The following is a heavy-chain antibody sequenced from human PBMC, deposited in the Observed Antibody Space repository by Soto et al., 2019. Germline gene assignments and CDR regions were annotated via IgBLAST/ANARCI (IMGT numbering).Heavy chain of an antibody. CDR2: INHSGST. D-gene: IGHD2-8*02. J-gene: IGHJ4*02. CDR1: GGSFSGYY. CDR3: ARDKLTGLFDY. V-gene: IGHV4-34*01. Sequence: QVQLQQWGAGLLKPSETLSLTCAVYGGSFSGYYWTWIRQPPVTGLEWIGEINHSGSTNYNPSLKSRFTIAVDTSKNQFSLKVTSVRAADTAVYYCARDKLTGLFDYWGQGTLVTVSS.